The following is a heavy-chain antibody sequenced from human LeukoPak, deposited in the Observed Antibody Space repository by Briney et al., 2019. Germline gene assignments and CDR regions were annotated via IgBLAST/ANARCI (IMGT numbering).Heavy chain of an antibody. Sequence: SETLSLTCAVYGGSFSGYYWSWIRQPPGKGLEWIGEINHSGSTNYNPSLKSRVTISVDTSKNQFSLKLSSVTAADTAVYYCARVRSSGWLVDYWGQGTLVTVSS. CDR3: ARVRSSGWLVDY. CDR1: GGSFSGYY. D-gene: IGHD6-19*01. V-gene: IGHV4-34*01. CDR2: INHSGST. J-gene: IGHJ4*02.